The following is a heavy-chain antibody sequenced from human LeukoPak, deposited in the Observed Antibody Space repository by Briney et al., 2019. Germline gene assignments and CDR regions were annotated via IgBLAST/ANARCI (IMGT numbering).Heavy chain of an antibody. J-gene: IGHJ3*02. D-gene: IGHD3-10*01. CDR1: GYTFSSYY. CDR3: ARPIYGSGKKPGVAFDI. CDR2: INPSGGST. Sequence: GASVKVSCKASGYTFSSYYIHWVRQAPGQGLEWMGIINPSGGSTSYAQKFQGRVTMTRDMSTSTVYMKLSSLRSEDTAVYYCARPIYGSGKKPGVAFDIWGQGTMVTVSS. V-gene: IGHV1-46*01.